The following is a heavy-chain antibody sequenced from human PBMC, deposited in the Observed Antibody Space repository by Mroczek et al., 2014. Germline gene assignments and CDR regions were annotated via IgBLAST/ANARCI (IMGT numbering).Heavy chain of an antibody. CDR2: TYYRSKWYN. J-gene: IGHJ6*02. V-gene: IGHV6-1*01. CDR3: ARGRGYCSGGSCYSVTQENYYYYGMDV. CDR1: GDSVSSNSAA. D-gene: IGHD2-15*01. Sequence: QVQLQGVGVQGLVKPSQTLSLTCAISGDSVSSNSAAWNWIRQSPSRGLEWLGRTYYRSKWYNDYAVSVKSRITINPDTSKNQFSLQLNSVTPEDTAVYYCARGRGYCSGGSCYSVTQENYYYYGMDVWGQGTTVTVSS.